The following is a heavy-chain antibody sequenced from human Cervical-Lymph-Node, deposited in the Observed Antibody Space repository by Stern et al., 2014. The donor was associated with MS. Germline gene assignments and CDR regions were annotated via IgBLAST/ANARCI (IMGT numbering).Heavy chain of an antibody. V-gene: IGHV1-69-2*01. Sequence: VQLVQSGAEVKKPGATVKISCKVSGYIFTDYYIHWVQQAPGKGLGWMGLVDPEHDESIYSEKFQDRVTITADTSTDTVYMELSSLRSEDTAVYYCATDPNSSGWYDYWGQGTLVTVSS. CDR1: GYIFTDYY. CDR2: VDPEHDES. J-gene: IGHJ4*02. D-gene: IGHD6-19*01. CDR3: ATDPNSSGWYDY.